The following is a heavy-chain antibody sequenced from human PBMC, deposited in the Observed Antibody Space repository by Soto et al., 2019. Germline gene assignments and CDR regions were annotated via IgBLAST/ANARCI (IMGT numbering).Heavy chain of an antibody. V-gene: IGHV3-7*01. J-gene: IGHJ6*03. CDR1: GFTFSSYW. D-gene: IGHD7-27*01. Sequence: GGSLRLSCAASGFTFSSYWMSWVRQAPGKGLEWVANIKQDGSDKYYVDSVKGRFTISRDNAKSSLYVQMNSLRAEDTAVYYCARFTKPVGNYYYYYMDVWGKGTTVTSP. CDR2: IKQDGSDK. CDR3: ARFTKPVGNYYYYYMDV.